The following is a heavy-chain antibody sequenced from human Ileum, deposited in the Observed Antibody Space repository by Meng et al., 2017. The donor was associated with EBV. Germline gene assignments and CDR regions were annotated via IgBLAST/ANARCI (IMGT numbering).Heavy chain of an antibody. D-gene: IGHD2-21*01. CDR3: AMRKVEMRAITPDNCLDP. Sequence: VQGLGSGQGQVKSSETLSLTGTVFGGSSSTSYWDWVRHGTAKGRVWNGRITHSASYNYNPALRSRVTISVDTFKNQVSLKLSSVAPADTDVYSCAMRKVEMRAITPDNCLDPWGQGTLVTVSS. CDR1: GGSSSTSY. V-gene: IGHV4-59*01. J-gene: IGHJ5*02. CDR2: ITHSASY.